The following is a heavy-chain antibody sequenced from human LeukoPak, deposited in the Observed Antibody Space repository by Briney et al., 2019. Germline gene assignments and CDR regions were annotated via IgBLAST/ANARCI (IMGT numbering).Heavy chain of an antibody. D-gene: IGHD2-2*01. J-gene: IGHJ4*02. Sequence: ASVKDSCKASGYTFTDYYMHWVRQAPGQGFEWMGWINPNDGDTNYAQKFQDGLTMTRDTSISAAHMEVSRLRSDDTAVYYCARANFLYCSSTTCLFDYWGQGTLVTVSS. CDR3: ARANFLYCSSTTCLFDY. CDR2: INPNDGDT. V-gene: IGHV1-2*02. CDR1: GYTFTDYY.